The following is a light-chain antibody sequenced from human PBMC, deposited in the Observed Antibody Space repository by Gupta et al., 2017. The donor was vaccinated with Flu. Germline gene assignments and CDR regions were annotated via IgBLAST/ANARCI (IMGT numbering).Light chain of an antibody. CDR1: QSVLYSSNNKNY. CDR2: WAS. J-gene: IGKJ1*01. CDR3: QQYYTTPQT. V-gene: IGKV4-1*01. Sequence: ATINFKSSQSVLYSSNNKNYLAWYQQKPGQPPKLLIYWASTRESGVPDRFSGSGSGTDFTLTISSLQAEDVAVYYCQQYYTTPQTFGQGTK.